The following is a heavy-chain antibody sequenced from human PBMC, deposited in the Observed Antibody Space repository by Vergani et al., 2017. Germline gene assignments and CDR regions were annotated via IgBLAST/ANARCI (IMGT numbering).Heavy chain of an antibody. CDR3: ARGGCSSTSCYANYYYYMDV. CDR1: GGSISSYY. CDR2: IYYSGST. V-gene: IGHV4-59*01. Sequence: QVQLQESGPGLVKPSETLSLTCTVSGGSISSYYWSWIRQPPGKGLEWIGYIYYSGSTNYNPSLKSRVTISVDTSKNQFSLKLSSVTAADTAVYYCARGGCSSTSCYANYYYYMDVWGKATTVTVSS. D-gene: IGHD2-2*01. J-gene: IGHJ6*03.